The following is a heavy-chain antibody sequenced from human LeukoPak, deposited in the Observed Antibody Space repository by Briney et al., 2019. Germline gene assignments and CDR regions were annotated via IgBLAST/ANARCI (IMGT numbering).Heavy chain of an antibody. CDR2: INHSGST. V-gene: IGHV4-34*01. D-gene: IGHD1-26*01. Sequence: PSETLSLTCAVYGGSFSGYYWSWIRQPPGKGLEWIGEINHSGSTNYNPSLKSRVTISVDTSKNQFSLKLSSVTAADTAVYYCARLRGVGATWDYWGQGTLVTVSS. J-gene: IGHJ4*02. CDR3: ARLRGVGATWDY. CDR1: GGSFSGYY.